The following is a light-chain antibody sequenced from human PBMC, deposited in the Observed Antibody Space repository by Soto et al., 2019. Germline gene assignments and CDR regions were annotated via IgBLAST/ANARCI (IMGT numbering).Light chain of an antibody. CDR3: QQYGSSPFT. CDR1: QSVSSSF. CDR2: GAS. Sequence: IVLTQSPTTLSLSPGERATLSCRASQSVSSSFLAWYQQKPGQAPRLLIYGASSRATGIPDRFSGSGSGTDFTLTISRLEPEEFAVYYCQQYGSSPFTFGPGTKVDIK. J-gene: IGKJ3*01. V-gene: IGKV3-20*01.